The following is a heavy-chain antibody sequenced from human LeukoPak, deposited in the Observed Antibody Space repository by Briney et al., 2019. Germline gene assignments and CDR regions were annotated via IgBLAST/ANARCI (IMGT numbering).Heavy chain of an antibody. CDR3: AKGETEGGGLAHAY. Sequence: GGSLRLSCAASGFTYPNFAMSWVRQAPGKGLEWVSAISGRGGSTYYADAVKGRFTISRDNSKNTLYLQVNSLSAEDTAEYYCAKGETEGGGLAHAYWGQGTLVTVSS. J-gene: IGHJ4*02. CDR1: GFTYPNFA. CDR2: ISGRGGST. V-gene: IGHV3-23*01. D-gene: IGHD2-15*01.